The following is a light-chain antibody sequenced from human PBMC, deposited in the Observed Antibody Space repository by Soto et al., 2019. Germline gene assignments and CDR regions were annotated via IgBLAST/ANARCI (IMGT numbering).Light chain of an antibody. CDR3: QSYDSSLSGYGV. J-gene: IGLJ2*01. CDR2: GNS. V-gene: IGLV1-40*01. CDR1: SSNIGAGYD. Sequence: QSVLTQPPSVSGAPGQRVTISCTGSSSNIGAGYDVHWYQQLPGTAPKLLIYGNSNRPSGVPDRFSGSKSGTPASLAITGLQAEDEADYYCQSYDSSLSGYGVFGGGTKLTVL.